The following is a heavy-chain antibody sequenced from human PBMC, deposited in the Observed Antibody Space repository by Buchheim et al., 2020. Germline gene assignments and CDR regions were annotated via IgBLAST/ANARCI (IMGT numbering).Heavy chain of an antibody. J-gene: IGHJ3*02. V-gene: IGHV4-61*02. CDR1: GGSISSGSYY. CDR3: ARPITIFGVVCSPCHHDAFDI. D-gene: IGHD3-3*01. CDR2: IYTSGST. Sequence: QVQLQESGPGLVKPSQTLSLTCTVSGGSISSGSYYWSWIRQPAGKGLEWIGRIYTSGSTNYNPSLKSRVTISVDTSKNQFSLKLNSVTAADTAVYYCARPITIFGVVCSPCHHDAFDIWGQGT.